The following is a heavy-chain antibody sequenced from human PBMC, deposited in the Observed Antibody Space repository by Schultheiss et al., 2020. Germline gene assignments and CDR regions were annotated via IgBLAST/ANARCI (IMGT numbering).Heavy chain of an antibody. D-gene: IGHD6-19*01. J-gene: IGHJ6*02. V-gene: IGHV4-34*01. CDR1: GGSFSGYY. Sequence: SETLSLTCAVYGGSFSGYYWSWIRQPPGKGLEWIGSIYYSGSTNYNPSLKSRVTISVDTSKNQFSLKLSSVTAADTAVYYCARTPTRSIAVAGKPKTDYYYYGMDVWGQGTTVTVSS. CDR2: IYYSGST. CDR3: ARTPTRSIAVAGKPKTDYYYYGMDV.